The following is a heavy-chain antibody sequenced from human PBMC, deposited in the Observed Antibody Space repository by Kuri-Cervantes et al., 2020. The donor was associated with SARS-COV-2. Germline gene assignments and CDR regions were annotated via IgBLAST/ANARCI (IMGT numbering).Heavy chain of an antibody. Sequence: GSLRLSCTVSGGSISSSSYYWGWIRQPPGKGLEWIGSIYYSGSTYYNPSLKSRVTISVDTSKNQFSLKLSSVTAADTAVYYCARSPPGDGAFDIWGQGTMVTVSS. D-gene: IGHD7-27*01. CDR1: GGSISSSSYY. CDR2: IYYSGST. V-gene: IGHV4-39*01. CDR3: ARSPPGDGAFDI. J-gene: IGHJ3*02.